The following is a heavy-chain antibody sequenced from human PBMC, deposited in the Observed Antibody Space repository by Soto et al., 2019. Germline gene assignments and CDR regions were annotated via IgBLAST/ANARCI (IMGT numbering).Heavy chain of an antibody. V-gene: IGHV1-8*01. CDR3: ARVRRVVPAAINRLGELSMPY. J-gene: IGHJ4*02. Sequence: QVQLVQSGAEVKKPGASVKVSCKASGYTFTSYDINWVRQATGQGLEWMGWMNPNSGNTGYAQKFQGRVTMPRNTSISTAYMELSSLRSEDTAVYYCARVRRVVPAAINRLGELSMPYWGQGTLVTVSS. D-gene: IGHD2-2*01. CDR2: MNPNSGNT. CDR1: GYTFTSYD.